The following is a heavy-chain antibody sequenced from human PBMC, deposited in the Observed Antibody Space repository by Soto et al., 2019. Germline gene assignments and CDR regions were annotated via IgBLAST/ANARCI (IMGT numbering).Heavy chain of an antibody. Sequence: QVQLVQSGAEVKKPGASVKVSCKASGYTFTSYGISWVRQAPGQGLEWMGWISAYNGNTNYAQKLQGRVTMTTDTSPSTAYMELRSLRSDDTAVYYCARAGALYSSGWLWYFDYWGQGTLVTVSS. V-gene: IGHV1-18*01. CDR1: GYTFTSYG. CDR2: ISAYNGNT. CDR3: ARAGALYSSGWLWYFDY. J-gene: IGHJ4*02. D-gene: IGHD6-19*01.